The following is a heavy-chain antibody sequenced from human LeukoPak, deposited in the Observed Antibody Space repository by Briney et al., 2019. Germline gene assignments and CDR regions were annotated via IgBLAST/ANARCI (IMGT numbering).Heavy chain of an antibody. Sequence: PSGTLSLTCTVSGDSISSYYWSWVRQPPGKELEWIGQIHRTGGTNYNPSLKSRVTMSIDTPVNQFSLKVTSVTAADTAVYYCARQKTYYSPFDYWGQGTLVSVSS. J-gene: IGHJ4*02. CDR3: ARQKTYYSPFDY. CDR1: GDSISSYY. D-gene: IGHD3-10*01. CDR2: IHRTGGT. V-gene: IGHV4-59*08.